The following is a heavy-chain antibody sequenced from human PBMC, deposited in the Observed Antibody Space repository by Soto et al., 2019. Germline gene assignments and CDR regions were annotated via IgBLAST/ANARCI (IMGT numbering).Heavy chain of an antibody. J-gene: IGHJ4*02. CDR2: ISGRGGTI. Sequence: GGSLRLSCAASGFPFSDFYMTWIRRAPGRGLQCLSYISGRGGTIYYADSVKGRFTISRDNAKNSLDLQMDGLRGDDTGVYYCARTTWELGVRFDYWGQGTLVTVSS. D-gene: IGHD1-26*01. CDR3: ARTTWELGVRFDY. V-gene: IGHV3-11*01. CDR1: GFPFSDFY.